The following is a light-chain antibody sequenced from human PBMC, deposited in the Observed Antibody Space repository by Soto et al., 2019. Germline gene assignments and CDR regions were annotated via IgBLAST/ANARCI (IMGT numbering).Light chain of an antibody. Sequence: DRQMTPSPYYLSAYVGDIVTITCRASQSITTYLNWYQQKPGKAPKRLIYAASSLESGVPSTLRGSGSGTNFTLTISSLQPEDFATYDCQQSYSTPWTFGQGTKVEIK. J-gene: IGKJ1*01. CDR1: QSITTY. V-gene: IGKV1-39*01. CDR2: AAS. CDR3: QQSYSTPWT.